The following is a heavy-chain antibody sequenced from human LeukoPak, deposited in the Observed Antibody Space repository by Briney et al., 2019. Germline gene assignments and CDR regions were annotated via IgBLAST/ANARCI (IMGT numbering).Heavy chain of an antibody. J-gene: IGHJ4*02. Sequence: GGSLRLSCVASGFTFSSYAMSWVRQAPGKGLEWVSVISGSGGSTYYRDSVKGWFTISRDNSKNTVYLQMNSLRAEDTAVYYCAKDGTTTITFDYWGQGTLVAVSS. V-gene: IGHV3-23*01. CDR3: AKDGTTTITFDY. D-gene: IGHD1-1*01. CDR2: ISGSGGST. CDR1: GFTFSSYA.